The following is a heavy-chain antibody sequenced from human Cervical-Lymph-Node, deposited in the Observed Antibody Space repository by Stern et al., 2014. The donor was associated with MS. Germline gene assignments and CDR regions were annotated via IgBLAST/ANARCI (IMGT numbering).Heavy chain of an antibody. J-gene: IGHJ1*01. V-gene: IGHV1-8*01. CDR3: TKARGH. Sequence: VQLVESGAEVRKPGASVRLSCKASGYIFTSADINWVRQASGQGLEWMGWMNPDSGDTGFEQKFRGRVTMTRDISTSTAYMELSSLTSEDTAVYYCTKARGHWGQGTQVTVSS. CDR2: MNPDSGDT. CDR1: GYIFTSAD.